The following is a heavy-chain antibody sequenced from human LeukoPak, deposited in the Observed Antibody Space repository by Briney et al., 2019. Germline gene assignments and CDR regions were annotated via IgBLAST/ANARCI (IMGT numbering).Heavy chain of an antibody. D-gene: IGHD5-12*01. CDR3: ARGSDGGYDRARGYYMDV. CDR2: IYPGDSDT. Sequence: GESLKISCKGSGYSFTNYWIGWVRQMPGKGLEWVGIIYPGDSDTRYSPSFQGQVTISADKSISTAYLQWSSLKASDTAMYYCARGSDGGYDRARGYYMDVWGKGTTVTISS. CDR1: GYSFTNYW. J-gene: IGHJ6*03. V-gene: IGHV5-51*01.